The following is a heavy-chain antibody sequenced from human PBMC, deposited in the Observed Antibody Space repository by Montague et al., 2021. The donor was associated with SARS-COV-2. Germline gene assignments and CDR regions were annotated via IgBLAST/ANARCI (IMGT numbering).Heavy chain of an antibody. CDR3: ARDRDWDDWCGMDV. CDR2: ISSSVGGSTK. D-gene: IGHD2-21*01. J-gene: IGHJ6*02. CDR1: GFIFSSYE. V-gene: IGHV3-48*03. Sequence: SLRLSCAASGFIFSSYEMNWVRQAPVKGLEWISYISSSVGGSTKXYTXSVKGRFTISRDNAKNSLYLQMNRLRVEDTAIYYCARDRDWDDWCGMDVWGQGTTVTVSS.